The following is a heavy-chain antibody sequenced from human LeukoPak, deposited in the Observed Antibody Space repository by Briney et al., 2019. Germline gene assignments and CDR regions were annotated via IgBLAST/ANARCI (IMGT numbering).Heavy chain of an antibody. V-gene: IGHV1-69*13. J-gene: IGHJ6*03. CDR2: IIPIFGTA. Sequence: GASVKVSCEASGGTFSSYAISWVRQAPGQGLEWMGGIIPIFGTANYAQKFQGRVTITADESTSTAYMELSSLRSDDTAVYYCARDGGYRDYYYMDVWGKGTTVTVSS. D-gene: IGHD5-12*01. CDR3: ARDGGYRDYYYMDV. CDR1: GGTFSSYA.